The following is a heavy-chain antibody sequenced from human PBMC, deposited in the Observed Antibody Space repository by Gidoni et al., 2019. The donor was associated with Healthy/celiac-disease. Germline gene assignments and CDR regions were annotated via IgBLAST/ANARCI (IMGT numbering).Heavy chain of an antibody. CDR3: ARNGWGYSGYDYLRHWFDP. V-gene: IGHV4-38-2*01. D-gene: IGHD5-12*01. Sequence: QVQLQESGPGLVKPSETLSLTCAVSGYSISSGYYWGWIRQPPGKGLEWIGSIYHSGSTYYNPSLKSRVTISVDTSKNQFSLKLSSVTAADTAVYYCARNGWGYSGYDYLRHWFDPWGQGTLVTVSS. J-gene: IGHJ5*02. CDR2: IYHSGST. CDR1: GYSISSGYY.